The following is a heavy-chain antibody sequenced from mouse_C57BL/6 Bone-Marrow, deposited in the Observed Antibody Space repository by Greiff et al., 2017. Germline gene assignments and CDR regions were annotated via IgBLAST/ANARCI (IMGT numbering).Heavy chain of an antibody. D-gene: IGHD1-2*01. Sequence: EVKLQESVAELVRPGASVKLSCTASGFTIKNTYMHWVKQRPEQGLEWIGRIDPANGNTKYAPKFQGKATITADTSSNTAYLQLSSLTSEDTAIYYCARGRNYGPLAMDYWGQGTSVTVSS. CDR3: ARGRNYGPLAMDY. J-gene: IGHJ4*01. CDR2: IDPANGNT. V-gene: IGHV14-3*01. CDR1: GFTIKNTY.